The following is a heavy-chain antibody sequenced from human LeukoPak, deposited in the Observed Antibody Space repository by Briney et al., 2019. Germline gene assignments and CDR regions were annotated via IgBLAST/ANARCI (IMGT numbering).Heavy chain of an antibody. CDR2: ISAYNGNT. Sequence: ASVKVSCKASGYTFTSYGISWVRQAPGQGLEWMGWISAYNGNTNYAQKLQGRVTMTTDTSTSTAYMELRSLRSDDTAVYYCARDGGSAVSHYYGSDSSYWGQGTLVTVSS. D-gene: IGHD3-10*01. V-gene: IGHV1-18*01. J-gene: IGHJ4*02. CDR1: GYTFTSYG. CDR3: ARDGGSAVSHYYGSDSSY.